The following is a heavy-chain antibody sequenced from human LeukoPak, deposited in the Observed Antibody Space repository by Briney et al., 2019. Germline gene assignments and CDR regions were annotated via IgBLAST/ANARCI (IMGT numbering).Heavy chain of an antibody. CDR3: ARDRIEQQRILGRSTNYYSYYYMDV. J-gene: IGHJ6*03. D-gene: IGHD6-13*01. CDR1: GYTFTSYG. Sequence: VSVKVSCKASGYTFTSYGISWVRLATGQGLEWMGWMNPNSGNTGYAQKFQGRVTITRNTSISTTYMELSSLRAEDTAVYYCARDRIEQQRILGRSTNYYSYYYMDVWGKGTTVTVSS. CDR2: MNPNSGNT. V-gene: IGHV1-8*03.